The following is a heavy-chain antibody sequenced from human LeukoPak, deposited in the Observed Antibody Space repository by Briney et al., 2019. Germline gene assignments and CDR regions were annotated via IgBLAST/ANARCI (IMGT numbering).Heavy chain of an antibody. CDR1: GFTFSSYA. CDR3: ARAKDTAMVEGEGMDV. Sequence: GGSLRLSCAASGFTFSSYAMPWVRQAPGKGLEWVAVISYDGSNKYYADSVKGRFTISRDNSKNTLYLQMNSLRAEDTAVYCCARAKDTAMVEGEGMDVWGQGTTVTVSS. J-gene: IGHJ6*02. D-gene: IGHD5-18*01. V-gene: IGHV3-30-3*01. CDR2: ISYDGSNK.